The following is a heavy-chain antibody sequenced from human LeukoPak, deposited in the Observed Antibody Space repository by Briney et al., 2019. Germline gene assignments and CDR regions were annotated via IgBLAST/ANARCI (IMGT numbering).Heavy chain of an antibody. CDR3: AKDRAAARNFDY. CDR2: INTYNNNT. CDR1: GYTFTSYD. D-gene: IGHD2-2*01. J-gene: IGHJ4*02. Sequence: ASVKVSCKASGYTFTSYDINWVRQATGQGLEWMGWINTYNNNTKYAQKFQGRVTMTTDSSTNTAYLELRSLRSDDTALYYCAKDRAAARNFDYWGQGTLVTVSS. V-gene: IGHV1-18*01.